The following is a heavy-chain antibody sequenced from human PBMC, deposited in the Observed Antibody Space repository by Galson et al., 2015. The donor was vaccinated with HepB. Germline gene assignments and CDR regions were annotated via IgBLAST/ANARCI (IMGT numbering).Heavy chain of an antibody. D-gene: IGHD5-24*01. J-gene: IGHJ6*02. CDR1: GFTFSSYG. V-gene: IGHV3-30*18. CDR3: AKEMATIHGMDV. Sequence: SLRLSCAASGFTFSSYGMHWVRQAPGKGLEWVAVISYDGSNKYYADSVKGRFTISRDNSKNTLYLQMNSLRAEDTAVYYCAKEMATIHGMDVWGQGTTVTVSS. CDR2: ISYDGSNK.